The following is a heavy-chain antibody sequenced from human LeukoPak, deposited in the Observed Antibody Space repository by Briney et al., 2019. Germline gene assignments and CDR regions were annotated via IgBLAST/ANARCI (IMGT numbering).Heavy chain of an antibody. V-gene: IGHV3-30*02. D-gene: IGHD3-22*01. J-gene: IGHJ4*02. CDR1: GFTFSSYG. CDR3: AKDDGGLFFYDSSGYPDY. Sequence: QSGGSLRLSCAASGFTFSSYGMHWVRQAPGKGLEWVAVIWYDGSNKYYADSVKGRFTISRDNSKNTLYLQMNSLRAEDTAVYYCAKDDGGLFFYDSSGYPDYWGQGTLVTVSS. CDR2: IWYDGSNK.